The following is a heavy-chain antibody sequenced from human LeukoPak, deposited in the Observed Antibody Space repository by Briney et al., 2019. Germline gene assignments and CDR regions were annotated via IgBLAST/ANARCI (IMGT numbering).Heavy chain of an antibody. V-gene: IGHV5-51*01. J-gene: IGHJ5*02. CDR1: GYSFTSYW. CDR3: ARQYYDSSGYYYVGNWFDP. D-gene: IGHD3-22*01. CDR2: IYPGDSDT. Sequence: GESLRISCKGSGYSFTSYWIGWVRQMPGKGLEWMGIIYPGDSDTRYSPSFQGQVTISADKSISTAYLQWSSLKASDTAMHYCARQYYDSSGYYYVGNWFDPWGQGTLVTVSS.